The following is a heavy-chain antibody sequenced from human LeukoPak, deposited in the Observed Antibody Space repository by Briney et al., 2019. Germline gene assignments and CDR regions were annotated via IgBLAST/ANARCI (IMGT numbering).Heavy chain of an antibody. CDR3: ARDPGWNDGNNWFDP. CDR1: GFTFSSYW. J-gene: IGHJ5*02. Sequence: GGSLRLSCAASGFTFSSYWMNWVRQAPGKGLEWVANIKQDGSEKYYVDSVKGRFTISRDNAKNSLYLQMNSLRVEDTAVYYCARDPGWNDGNNWFDPWGQGTLVTVSS. V-gene: IGHV3-7*01. CDR2: IKQDGSEK. D-gene: IGHD1-1*01.